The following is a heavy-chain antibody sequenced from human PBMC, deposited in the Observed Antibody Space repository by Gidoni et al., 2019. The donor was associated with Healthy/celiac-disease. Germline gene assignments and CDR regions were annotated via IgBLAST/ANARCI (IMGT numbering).Heavy chain of an antibody. D-gene: IGHD1-26*01. CDR3: AREWELPAYFFDY. V-gene: IGHV4-34*01. CDR2: INHSGST. Sequence: QVQLQQWGAGLLKPSETLSLTCAVYGVSFSGYYWSWIRQPPGKGLEWIGEINHSGSTNYNPSLKSRVTISVDTSKNQFSLKLSSVTAADTAVYYCAREWELPAYFFDYWGQGTLVTVSS. J-gene: IGHJ4*02. CDR1: GVSFSGYY.